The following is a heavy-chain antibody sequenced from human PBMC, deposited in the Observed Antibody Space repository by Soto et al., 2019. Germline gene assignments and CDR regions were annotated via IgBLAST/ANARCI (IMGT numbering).Heavy chain of an antibody. CDR1: VFTFSSYA. D-gene: IGHD3-22*01. V-gene: IGHV3-30-3*01. Sequence: GGSLRLSCAASVFTFSSYAMHLVRQSPGKGLEWVAVISYDGSNKYYADSVKGRFTISRDNSKNTLYLQMNSLRAEDTAVYYCARVPKGDYDSSEAAFDIWGQATMVTVAS. J-gene: IGHJ3*02. CDR2: ISYDGSNK. CDR3: ARVPKGDYDSSEAAFDI.